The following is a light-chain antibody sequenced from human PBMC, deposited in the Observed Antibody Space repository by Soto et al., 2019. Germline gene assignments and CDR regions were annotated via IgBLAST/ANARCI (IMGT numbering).Light chain of an antibody. CDR3: QQYGGTPWT. J-gene: IGKJ1*01. Sequence: IVLTLSPYTLASSQGERSTLSCRASQSVSNNYLAWYQQKAGQAPRPLIYAASSRATGVPDRFRGSGSGTDFSLTISRLEPEDFAVYYCQQYGGTPWTFGQGTMVDIK. CDR2: AAS. V-gene: IGKV3-20*01. CDR1: QSVSNNY.